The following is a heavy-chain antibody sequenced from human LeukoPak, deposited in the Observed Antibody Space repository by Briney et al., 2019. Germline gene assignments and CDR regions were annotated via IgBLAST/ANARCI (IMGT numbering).Heavy chain of an antibody. CDR3: AKGLSSDLVRYFDL. J-gene: IGHJ2*01. CDR1: GITFSSYA. D-gene: IGHD6-13*01. V-gene: IGHV3-23*01. Sequence: GGSLRLSCAASGITFSSYAMNWVRQAPGKGLEWVSSISGGGSDTYYADSVKGRFTISRDNSKNTLYLQMNSLRAEDTAVYYCAKGLSSDLVRYFDLWGRGTLVTVSS. CDR2: ISGGGSDT.